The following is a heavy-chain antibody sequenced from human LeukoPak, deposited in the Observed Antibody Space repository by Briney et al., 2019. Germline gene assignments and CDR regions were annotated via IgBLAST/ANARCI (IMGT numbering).Heavy chain of an antibody. D-gene: IGHD3-3*01. CDR2: ISAYNGNT. CDR1: GYTFTSYG. Sequence: ASVKVSCKASGYTFTSYGISWVRQAPGQGLEWMGWISAYNGNTNYAQKLQGRVTMTTDTSTSTAYMELRSLRSDDTAVYYCARPNVYDFWSGYPPYYFDYWGQGTLVTVSS. V-gene: IGHV1-18*01. CDR3: ARPNVYDFWSGYPPYYFDY. J-gene: IGHJ4*02.